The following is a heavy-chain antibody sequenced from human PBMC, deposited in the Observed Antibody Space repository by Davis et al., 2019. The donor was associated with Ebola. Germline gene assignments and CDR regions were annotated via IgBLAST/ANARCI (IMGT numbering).Heavy chain of an antibody. V-gene: IGHV1-18*01. CDR3: ARATTVTTNYWYFDL. Sequence: AASVKVSCKASGYTFTSYGISWVRQAPGQGLEWMGWISGYNGNTDYAQKLQGRVTMTTDTSTSTAYMELRSLRSDDTAVYYCARATTVTTNYWYFDLWGRGTQVTVS. CDR2: ISGYNGNT. CDR1: GYTFTSYG. J-gene: IGHJ2*01. D-gene: IGHD4-17*01.